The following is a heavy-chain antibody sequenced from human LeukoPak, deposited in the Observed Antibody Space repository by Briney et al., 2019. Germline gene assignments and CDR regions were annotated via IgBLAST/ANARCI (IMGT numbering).Heavy chain of an antibody. J-gene: IGHJ4*02. V-gene: IGHV3-11*05. CDR1: GFAFSDYY. CDR2: ISSTSSFT. CDR3: ARGTAAGRREFNFDY. Sequence: GGSLRLSCAASGFAFSDYYMSWIRQAPGKGLEWLSDISSTSSFTNYADSVKGRFTISRDNAKNSLYLQMNSLRAEDKAVYYCARGTAAGRREFNFDYWGQGTLVTVSS. D-gene: IGHD6-13*01.